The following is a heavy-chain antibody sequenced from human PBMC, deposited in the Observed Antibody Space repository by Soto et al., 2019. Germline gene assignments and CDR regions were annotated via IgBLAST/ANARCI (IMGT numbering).Heavy chain of an antibody. V-gene: IGHV1-3*01. CDR1: GYSFTSYG. CDR2: LNPANGDT. Sequence: FKLVQSGTEVKKPGASVKISCKASGYSFTSYGLHWVRQAPGQGLEWVGWLNPANGDTIYSPKLQGRVTITRDTSSSTAYMELSTLTFEDTSVYYCVRRHVSGSQIDGVDPWGQGTLVTVSS. D-gene: IGHD2-15*01. CDR3: VRRHVSGSQIDGVDP. J-gene: IGHJ5*02.